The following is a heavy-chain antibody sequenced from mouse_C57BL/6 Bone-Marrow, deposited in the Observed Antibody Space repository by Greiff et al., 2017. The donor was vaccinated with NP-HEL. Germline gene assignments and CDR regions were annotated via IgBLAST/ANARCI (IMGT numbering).Heavy chain of an antibody. V-gene: IGHV1-50*01. CDR2: IDPSDSYT. CDR3: ARKAYYGSSYGFAY. J-gene: IGHJ3*01. CDR1: GYTFTTYW. D-gene: IGHD1-1*01. Sequence: VQLQQPGAELVKPGASVKLSCKASGYTFTTYWMQWVKQRPGQGLEWIGEIDPSDSYTNYNQKFKGKATLTVDTSSSTANMQLSSLTSEDSAVYYCARKAYYGSSYGFAYWGQGTRVTVSA.